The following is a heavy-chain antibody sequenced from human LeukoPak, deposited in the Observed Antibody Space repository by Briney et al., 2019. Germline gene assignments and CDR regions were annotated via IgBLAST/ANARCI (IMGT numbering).Heavy chain of an antibody. CDR1: GGSISSYY. D-gene: IGHD6-19*01. V-gene: IGHV4-59*12. CDR2: IYYSGST. J-gene: IGHJ4*02. Sequence: SETLSLTCTVSGGSISSYYWSWIRQPPGKGLEWIGYIYYSGSTNYDPSLKSRVTISVDTSKNQFSLRLSSVTAADTAVYYCARGGDSSGSDYWGQGTLVTVSS. CDR3: ARGGDSSGSDY.